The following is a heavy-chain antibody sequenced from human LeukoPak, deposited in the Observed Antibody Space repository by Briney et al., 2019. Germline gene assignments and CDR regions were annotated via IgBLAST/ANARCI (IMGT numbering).Heavy chain of an antibody. J-gene: IGHJ6*02. Sequence: GASVKVSCKASGGTFSSYAIIWVRQAPGQGLEWMGRIIPILGIANYAQKFQGRVTITADKSTSTAYMELSSLRSEDTAVYYCARAMDYGMDVWGQGTTVTVSS. CDR1: GGTFSSYA. V-gene: IGHV1-69*04. CDR3: ARAMDYGMDV. D-gene: IGHD2-8*01. CDR2: IIPILGIA.